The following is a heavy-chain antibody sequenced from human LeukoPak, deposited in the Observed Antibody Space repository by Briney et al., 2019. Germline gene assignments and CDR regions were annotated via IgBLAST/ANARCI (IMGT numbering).Heavy chain of an antibody. CDR1: GGSISSGDYY. CDR2: IYYSGST. J-gene: IGHJ4*02. Sequence: PSETLSLTCTVSGGSISSGDYYWSWIRQPPGKGLEWIGYIYYSGSTYYNPSLKSRVTISVDTSKNQFSLKLSSVTAADTAVYYCARYRDYYGSGSQTKGMDYWGQGTLVTVSS. CDR3: ARYRDYYGSGSQTKGMDY. D-gene: IGHD3-10*01. V-gene: IGHV4-30-4*01.